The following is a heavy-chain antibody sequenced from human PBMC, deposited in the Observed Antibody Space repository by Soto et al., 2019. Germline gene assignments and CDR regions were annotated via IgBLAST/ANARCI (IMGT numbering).Heavy chain of an antibody. V-gene: IGHV1-18*01. Sequence: GPEVKKPGASVKVSCKASGYTFTRYGISWVRQAPGQGLEGMGWISGYNGDTNYAQKVQGRVTMTIDTSTSTAYMELRSLTSDDTAIYYCAKHGQLPYYYHGMDVWGQGTTVTVSS. D-gene: IGHD1-1*01. CDR3: AKHGQLPYYYHGMDV. J-gene: IGHJ6*02. CDR2: ISGYNGDT. CDR1: GYTFTRYG.